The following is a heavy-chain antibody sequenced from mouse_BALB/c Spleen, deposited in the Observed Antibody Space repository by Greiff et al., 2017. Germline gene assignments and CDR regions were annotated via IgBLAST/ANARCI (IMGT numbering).Heavy chain of an antibody. Sequence: EVKLEESGGGLVKPGGSLKLSCAASGFTFSSYAMSWVRQSPEKRLEWVAEISSGGSYTYYPDTVTGRFTISRDNAKNTLYLEMSSLRSEDTAMYYCARKDWYFDVWGAGTTVTVSS. V-gene: IGHV5-9-4*01. CDR1: GFTFSSYA. CDR3: ARKDWYFDV. J-gene: IGHJ1*01. CDR2: ISSGGSYT.